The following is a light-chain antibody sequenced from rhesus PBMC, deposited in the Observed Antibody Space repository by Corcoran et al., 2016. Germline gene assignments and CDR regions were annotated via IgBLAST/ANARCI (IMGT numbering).Light chain of an antibody. J-gene: IGKJ1*01. V-gene: IGKV1-33*02. CDR1: QGISSW. Sequence: DIQMTQSPSSFSATVGDRVTIICQASQGISSWLAWYQQKPGKAPKLRNYAASSLQSGVHSRFSGCESWTDFTLTISSMQPEDFATYYCQQHNSYPRAFGQGAKVEIK. CDR3: QQHNSYPRA. CDR2: AAS.